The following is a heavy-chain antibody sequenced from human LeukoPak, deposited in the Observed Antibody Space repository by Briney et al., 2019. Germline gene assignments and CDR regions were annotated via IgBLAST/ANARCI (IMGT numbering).Heavy chain of an antibody. Sequence: GGSLRLSCAASGFTFSSYSMNWVRQAPGKGLEWVSSISSSSYIYYADSVKGRLTISRDNAKNSLYLQMNSLRAEDTAVYYCARSITIFGVVINYFDYWGQGTLVTVSS. J-gene: IGHJ4*02. D-gene: IGHD3-3*01. CDR1: GFTFSSYS. V-gene: IGHV3-21*01. CDR2: ISSSSYI. CDR3: ARSITIFGVVINYFDY.